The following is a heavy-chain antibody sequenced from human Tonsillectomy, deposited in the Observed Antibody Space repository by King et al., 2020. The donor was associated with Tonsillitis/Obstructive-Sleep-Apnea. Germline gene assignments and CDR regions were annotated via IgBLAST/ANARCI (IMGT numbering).Heavy chain of an antibody. D-gene: IGHD4-23*01. Sequence: VQLVESGGGLVQPGRSLRLSCAASGFTFDDYAMHWVRQAPGKGLEWVSGISWNSGRIGYADDVKGRFTISKDKDKNSLYLQMNSQRGEDTALYYCEQGIGYCGNFGDAFYIWGQETMVTVSS. CDR1: GFTFDDYA. CDR3: EQGIGYCGNFGDAFYI. CDR2: ISWNSGRI. V-gene: IGHV3-9*01. J-gene: IGHJ3*02.